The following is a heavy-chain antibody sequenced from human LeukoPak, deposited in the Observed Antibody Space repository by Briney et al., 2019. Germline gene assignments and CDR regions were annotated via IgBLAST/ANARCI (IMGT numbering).Heavy chain of an antibody. V-gene: IGHV4-39*02. CDR2: IHYTEST. CDR1: GGSISGTIYY. D-gene: IGHD4-17*01. CDR3: ARGHYGDYNWFDP. J-gene: IGHJ5*02. Sequence: SETLSLTCSVSGGSISGTIYYWGWIRQPPGKELEWIGSIHYTESTYYNLPLKSRATISVDTSKNHFSLKLISMTAADTALYYCARGHYGDYNWFDPWGQGTLVTVS.